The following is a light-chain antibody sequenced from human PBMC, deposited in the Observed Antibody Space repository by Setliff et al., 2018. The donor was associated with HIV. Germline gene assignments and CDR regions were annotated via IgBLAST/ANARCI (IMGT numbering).Light chain of an antibody. J-gene: IGLJ1*01. Sequence: SVLTQPASVSGSPGQSITNSCTGTSNDFGSYDYVSWYQHQPGKVPKLMIYVVSNRPSGVSDRFSGSKSGNTASLTISGLQTEDEADYYCSSFTSSSSYVFGTGTKGTVL. V-gene: IGLV2-14*01. CDR3: SSFTSSSSYV. CDR2: VVS. CDR1: SNDFGSYDY.